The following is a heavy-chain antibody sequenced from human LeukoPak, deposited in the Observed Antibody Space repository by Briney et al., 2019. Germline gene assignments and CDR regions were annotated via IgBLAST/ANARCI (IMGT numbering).Heavy chain of an antibody. J-gene: IGHJ4*02. CDR1: GDSISSYY. V-gene: IGHV4-59*08. D-gene: IGHD4-17*01. Sequence: PSETLSLTCAVSGDSISSYYWNWIRQSPGKGLEWIGYVYYSVAANYNPSLRSRVTISVDTSKNSFSLRLSSVAAADTAVYYCARQGRDYGDFDFWDQGTLVTVSS. CDR2: VYYSVAA. CDR3: ARQGRDYGDFDF.